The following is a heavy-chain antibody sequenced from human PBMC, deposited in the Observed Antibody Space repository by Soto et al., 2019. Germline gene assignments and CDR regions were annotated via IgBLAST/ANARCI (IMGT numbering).Heavy chain of an antibody. CDR3: ASLDLRGVDYYYYGMDV. CDR1: GGTFSSYT. J-gene: IGHJ6*02. CDR2: IIPILGIA. V-gene: IGHV1-69*02. D-gene: IGHD3-3*01. Sequence: SVKVSCKASGGTFSSYTISWVRQAPGQGLEWMGRIIPILGIANYAQKFQGRVTITADKSTSTAYMELSSLRSEDTAVYYCASLDLRGVDYYYYGMDVWGQGTTVTVSS.